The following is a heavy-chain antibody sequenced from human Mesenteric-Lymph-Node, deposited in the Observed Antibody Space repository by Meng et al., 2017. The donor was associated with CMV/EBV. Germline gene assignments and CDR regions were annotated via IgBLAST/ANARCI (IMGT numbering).Heavy chain of an antibody. V-gene: IGHV1-2*02. CDR2: INPNSGGT. CDR3: ARDHYDFWSGYYYYYYYGMDV. CDR1: GYSFTGYY. Sequence: ASVKVSCKASGYSFTGYYMHWVRQAPGHGLEWMGWINPNSGGTNYAQKFQGRVAMTRDTSITTAYMELSSLRSDDTAVYYCARDHYDFWSGYYYYYYYGMDVWGQGTTVTVSS. D-gene: IGHD3-3*01. J-gene: IGHJ6*02.